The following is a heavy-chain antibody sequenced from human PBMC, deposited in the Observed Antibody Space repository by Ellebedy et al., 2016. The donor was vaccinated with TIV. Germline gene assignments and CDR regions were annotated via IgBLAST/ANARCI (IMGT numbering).Heavy chain of an antibody. Sequence: MPSETLSLTCTVSGGSISSYYWSWIRQPPGKGLEWIGYMYYSGSTNYNPSLKSRVTISVDMSRNRFSLKLSSVTAADTAVYYCARGDTSRWSNYFHYGMDVWGQGTTVIVSS. CDR3: ARGDTSRWSNYFHYGMDV. CDR1: GGSISSYY. V-gene: IGHV4-59*01. J-gene: IGHJ6*02. D-gene: IGHD6-13*01. CDR2: MYYSGST.